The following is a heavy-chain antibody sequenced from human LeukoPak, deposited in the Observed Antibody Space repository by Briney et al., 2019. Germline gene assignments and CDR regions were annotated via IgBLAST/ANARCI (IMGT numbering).Heavy chain of an antibody. V-gene: IGHV1-24*01. CDR1: GYTLTELS. Sequence: GASVKVSCKVSGYTLTELSMHWVRQAPGKGLEWMGGFDPEDGETIYAQKFQGRVTMTEDTSTDTAYMELSSLRSEDTAVYYCATRVLRYFSNWFDPWGQGTLVTVSS. D-gene: IGHD3-9*01. CDR2: FDPEDGET. J-gene: IGHJ5*02. CDR3: ATRVLRYFSNWFDP.